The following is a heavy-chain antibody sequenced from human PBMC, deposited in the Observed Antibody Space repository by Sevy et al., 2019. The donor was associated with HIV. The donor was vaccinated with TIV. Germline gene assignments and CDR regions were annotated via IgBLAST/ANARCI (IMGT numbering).Heavy chain of an antibody. CDR1: GFTVSSNY. CDR2: IYSGGST. V-gene: IGHV3-53*01. CDR3: ARALRGELRSSYGMDV. D-gene: IGHD1-26*01. Sequence: GGSLRLSCAASGFTVSSNYMSWVRQAPGKGLEWVSVIYSGGSTYYADSVKGRFTISRDNSKNTLYLQMNSLRAKDTAVYYCARALRGELRSSYGMDVWGQGTTVTVSS. J-gene: IGHJ6*02.